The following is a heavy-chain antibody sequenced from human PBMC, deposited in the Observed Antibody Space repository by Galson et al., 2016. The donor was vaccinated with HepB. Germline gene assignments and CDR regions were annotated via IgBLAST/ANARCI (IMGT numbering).Heavy chain of an antibody. CDR3: SSDREQQPAN. J-gene: IGHJ4*01. Sequence: SVKVSCKASGYPFSNYYMHWVRQAPGQGLEWMGIINPSGGATRYAHKFQDRVTMTRDTSTSTVYLELSTLRSEDSAVYFCSSDREQQPANWGQGTLVTVSS. CDR2: INPSGGAT. CDR1: GYPFSNYY. V-gene: IGHV1-46*01. D-gene: IGHD6-13*01.